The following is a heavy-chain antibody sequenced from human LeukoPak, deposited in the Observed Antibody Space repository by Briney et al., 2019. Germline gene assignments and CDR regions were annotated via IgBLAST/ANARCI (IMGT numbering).Heavy chain of an antibody. CDR2: IIPILGIA. J-gene: IGHJ4*02. V-gene: IGHV1-69*04. Sequence: EASVKVSCKASGGTFSSYAISWVRQAPGQGLEWMGRIIPILGIANYAQKFQGRVTITADESTSTAYMELSSLRSEDTAVYYCASGGYSYGKALDYWGQGTLVTVSS. D-gene: IGHD5-18*01. CDR1: GGTFSSYA. CDR3: ASGGYSYGKALDY.